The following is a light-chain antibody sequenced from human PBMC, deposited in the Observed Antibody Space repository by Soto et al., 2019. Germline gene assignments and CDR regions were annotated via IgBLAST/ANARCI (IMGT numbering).Light chain of an antibody. CDR2: DVT. J-gene: IGLJ1*01. CDR3: CSYAGSPFV. Sequence: QSVLAQPASVSGSPGQSITISCTGTSSDIGAYTLVSWYQQHPGKAPKIIIYDVTQRPSGISNRFSGSKSGHTASLTISGLQAEDEADYYCCSYAGSPFVFGTGTKVTVL. V-gene: IGLV2-23*02. CDR1: SSDIGAYTL.